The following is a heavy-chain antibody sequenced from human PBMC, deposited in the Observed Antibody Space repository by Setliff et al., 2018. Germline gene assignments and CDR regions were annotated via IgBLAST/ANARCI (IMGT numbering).Heavy chain of an antibody. Sequence: GGSLRLSCAASGFNFKGHGMNWVRQAPGKGLEWVSTTNWDGRSTGYTDSVKGRFTISRDNAKYSLYLQMNSLRAEDTAVYYCAKVNNRFWSGYYPYYYAMDVWGQGTTVTVSS. V-gene: IGHV3-20*04. CDR2: TNWDGRST. D-gene: IGHD3-3*01. J-gene: IGHJ6*02. CDR1: GFNFKGHG. CDR3: AKVNNRFWSGYYPYYYAMDV.